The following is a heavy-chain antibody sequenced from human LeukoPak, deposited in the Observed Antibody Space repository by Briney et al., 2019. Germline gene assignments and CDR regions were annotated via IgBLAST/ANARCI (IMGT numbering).Heavy chain of an antibody. Sequence: ASVKVSCKASGHTFTGYYMHWVRQAPGQGLEWMGWINPNSGGRNYAQKFQGRVTMTRDTSISTAYMELSRLRSDDTAVYYYASPQLGYCSSTSCYNDAFDMWGQGTMVTVSS. CDR1: GHTFTGYY. V-gene: IGHV1-2*02. CDR2: INPNSGGR. D-gene: IGHD2-2*02. CDR3: ASPQLGYCSSTSCYNDAFDM. J-gene: IGHJ3*02.